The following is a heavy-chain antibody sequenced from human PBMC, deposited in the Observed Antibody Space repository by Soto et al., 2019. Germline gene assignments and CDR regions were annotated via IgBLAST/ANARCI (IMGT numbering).Heavy chain of an antibody. D-gene: IGHD4-17*01. V-gene: IGHV3-30*18. CDR3: AKEGPGDYVGGFDY. J-gene: IGHJ4*02. CDR2: ISYDGSNK. CDR1: GFTFSSYG. Sequence: GGSLRLSCAASGFTFSSYGMHWVRQAPGKGLEWVAVISYDGSNKYYADSVKGRFTISRDNSKNTLYLQMNSLRAEDTAVYYCAKEGPGDYVGGFDYWGQGTLVTVSS.